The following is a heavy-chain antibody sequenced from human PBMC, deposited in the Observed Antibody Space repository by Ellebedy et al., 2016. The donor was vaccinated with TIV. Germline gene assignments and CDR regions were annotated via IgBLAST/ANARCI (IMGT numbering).Heavy chain of an antibody. D-gene: IGHD3-10*01. CDR3: ARDPYSYSSGSYNYFDF. CDR2: IWSDGRGR. V-gene: IGHV3-33*01. Sequence: GGSLRLSCRASGFTFSTYAMHWVRQAPGKGLEWLAVIWSDGRGRQYADSVKGRFTISRDNSRNTLFLQLDSLRAEDTAVYYCARDPYSYSSGSYNYFDFWGPGTLVTVSS. J-gene: IGHJ4*02. CDR1: GFTFSTYA.